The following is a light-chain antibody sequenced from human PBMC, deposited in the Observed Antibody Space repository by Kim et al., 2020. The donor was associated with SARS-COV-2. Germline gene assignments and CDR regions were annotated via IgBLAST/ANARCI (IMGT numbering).Light chain of an antibody. CDR3: QVWDSSSDWV. Sequence: VAPGKTTRITCGGNHIGSKSVHWYQQKPGQAPVLVIYYDSDRPSGIAERFSGSNSGNTATLTISRVEAGDEADYYCQVWDSSSDWVFGGGTQLTVL. V-gene: IGLV3-21*04. CDR1: HIGSKS. J-gene: IGLJ3*02. CDR2: YDS.